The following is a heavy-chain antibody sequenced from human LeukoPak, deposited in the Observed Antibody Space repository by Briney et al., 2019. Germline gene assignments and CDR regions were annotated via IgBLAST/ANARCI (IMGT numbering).Heavy chain of an antibody. D-gene: IGHD6-19*01. CDR2: MSHDGSNK. V-gene: IGHV3-30*18. J-gene: IGHJ4*02. Sequence: LGGSLRLSCAASGFTFSSYAMHWVRQAPGKGLEWVAVMSHDGSNKYYGDSVKGRFTISRDNSKNTLYLQMNSLRAEDTAVYYCAKLDSSGWSRPFDYWGQGTLVTVSS. CDR3: AKLDSSGWSRPFDY. CDR1: GFTFSSYA.